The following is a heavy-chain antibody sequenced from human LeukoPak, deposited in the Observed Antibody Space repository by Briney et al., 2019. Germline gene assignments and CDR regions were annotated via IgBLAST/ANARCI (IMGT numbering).Heavy chain of an antibody. J-gene: IGHJ4*02. CDR3: AKDYDDKFDY. CDR2: IRYDGSNK. Sequence: PGGSLRLSCAASGFTFSSYGMHWVRQAPGTGLEWVAFIRYDGSNKYYADSVKGRFTISRDNSKNTLYLQMNSLRAEDTALYYCAKDYDDKFDYWGQGTLLTVSS. D-gene: IGHD3-9*01. CDR1: GFTFSSYG. V-gene: IGHV3-30*02.